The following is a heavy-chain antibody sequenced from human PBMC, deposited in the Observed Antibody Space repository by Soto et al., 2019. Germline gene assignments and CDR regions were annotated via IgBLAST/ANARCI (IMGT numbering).Heavy chain of an antibody. Sequence: QVQLQESGPGLVKPSQTLSLTCTVPGGSISSGDYYWSWIRQPPGKGLEWIGYIYYSGRTNYNPSPSSRAIISADTPKNQFSLNLSSVTAADTAVYYCARLVQSDYTIDFDLWGRGTLVTVSS. J-gene: IGHJ2*01. CDR3: ARLVQSDYTIDFDL. D-gene: IGHD3-3*01. V-gene: IGHV4-30-4*01. CDR1: GGSISSGDYY. CDR2: IYYSGRT.